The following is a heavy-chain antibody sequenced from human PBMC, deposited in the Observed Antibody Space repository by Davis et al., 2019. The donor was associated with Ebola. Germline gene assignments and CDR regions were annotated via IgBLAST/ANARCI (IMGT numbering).Heavy chain of an antibody. CDR1: GFTFSSYA. CDR3: ARDVLWLVPAAGDMDV. Sequence: PGGSLRLSCAASGFTFSSYAMSWVRQAPGKELEWVSAISGSGGSTYYADSVEGRFTISRDNSKNTLYLQMNSLRAEDTAVYYCARDVLWLVPAAGDMDVWGQGTTVTVSS. D-gene: IGHD2-2*01. J-gene: IGHJ6*02. V-gene: IGHV3-23*01. CDR2: ISGSGGST.